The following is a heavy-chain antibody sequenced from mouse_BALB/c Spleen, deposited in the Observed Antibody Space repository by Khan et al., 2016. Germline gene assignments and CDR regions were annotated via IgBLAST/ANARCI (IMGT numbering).Heavy chain of an antibody. V-gene: IGHV3-8*02. CDR3: ARWVGRYYGFDY. CDR2: ISYSGSI. CDR1: GDAITSGY. J-gene: IGHJ2*01. D-gene: IGHD1-1*01. Sequence: EVQLQESGPSLVKPSQTLSLTCSVTGDAITSGYWNWIRKFPGNKLEYMGYISYSGSIYYSPSLKSRISITRDTSKNQYYLQVNSVTTEDTATYYCARWVGRYYGFDYWGQGTTLTVSS.